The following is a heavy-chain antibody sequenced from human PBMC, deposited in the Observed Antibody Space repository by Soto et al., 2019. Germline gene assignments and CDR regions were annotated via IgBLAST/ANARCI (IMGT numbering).Heavy chain of an antibody. Sequence: QVQLQESGPGLVKPSQTLSLTCTVSGDSIASGPYYWTWIRQHPGKGLEGIGNIFYTGSTYYNPSLQSRVSISVDTSKNQFSLRLTSVTAADTAIYYCARDRVRRDNKPYGMDVWGQGTTVTVSS. V-gene: IGHV4-31*03. CDR1: GDSIASGPYY. CDR2: IFYTGST. J-gene: IGHJ6*02. D-gene: IGHD2-21*01. CDR3: ARDRVRRDNKPYGMDV.